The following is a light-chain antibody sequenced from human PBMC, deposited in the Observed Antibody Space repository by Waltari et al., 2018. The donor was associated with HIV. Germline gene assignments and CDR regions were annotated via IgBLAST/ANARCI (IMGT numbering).Light chain of an antibody. CDR3: AAWDDSLNGVV. CDR1: TSNLGSNT. CDR2: SNH. Sequence: QSVLTQPPSASGTPGQRVTSSCSGSTSNLGSNTVNWYQQPPGTAPKLLIYSNHQRPSGVPDRFSGSKSGTSASLAISGLQSEDEADYYCAAWDDSLNGVVFGGGTKLTVL. J-gene: IGLJ2*01. V-gene: IGLV1-44*01.